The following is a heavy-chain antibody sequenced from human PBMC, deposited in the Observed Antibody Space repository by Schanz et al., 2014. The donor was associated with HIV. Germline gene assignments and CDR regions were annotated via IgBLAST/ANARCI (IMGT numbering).Heavy chain of an antibody. V-gene: IGHV3-7*01. Sequence: EVQLVESGGGLVQPGGSLRLSCAASGFTFSRYWMTRVRQAPGKGLEWVANTKEDGSEKYHAESVKGRFTISRDNAKNSLFLQMESLRAEDTAVYYCARDGGEAWGQGTTVTVSS. CDR2: TKEDGSEK. D-gene: IGHD3-16*01. CDR3: ARDGGEA. J-gene: IGHJ6*02. CDR1: GFTFSRYW.